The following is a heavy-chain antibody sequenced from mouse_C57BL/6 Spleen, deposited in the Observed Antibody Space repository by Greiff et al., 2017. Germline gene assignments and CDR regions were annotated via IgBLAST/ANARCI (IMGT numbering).Heavy chain of an antibody. D-gene: IGHD1-2*01. Sequence: EVKLMESGGGLVKPGGSLKLSCAASGFTFSSYAMSWVRQTPEKRLGWVATISDGGSYTYYPDNVKGRVTISRDNAKNNLYLQMSHLKSEDTAMYYCARDVGYYGAMDYWGQGTSVTVSS. CDR3: ARDVGYYGAMDY. V-gene: IGHV5-4*03. J-gene: IGHJ4*01. CDR2: ISDGGSYT. CDR1: GFTFSSYA.